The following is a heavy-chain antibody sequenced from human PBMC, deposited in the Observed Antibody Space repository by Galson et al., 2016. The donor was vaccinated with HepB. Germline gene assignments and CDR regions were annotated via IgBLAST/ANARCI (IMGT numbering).Heavy chain of an antibody. V-gene: IGHV4-59*01. CDR3: ARAQGRDWYLDL. D-gene: IGHD3-10*01. CDR1: IGSLGAYY. J-gene: IGHJ2*01. Sequence: ETLSLTCSVSIGSLGAYYWNWIRQSPGKGLEWIGYAHYSGSSNYKPSLKSRVIISIDTSKNQFSLMLQSVTAADTAVYYCARAQGRDWYLDLWGRGTLVTVFS. CDR2: AHYSGSS.